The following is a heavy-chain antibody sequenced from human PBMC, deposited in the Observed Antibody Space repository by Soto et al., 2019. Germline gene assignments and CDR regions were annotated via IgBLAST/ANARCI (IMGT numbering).Heavy chain of an antibody. D-gene: IGHD2-2*01. CDR1: GGTFSSYA. CDR2: IIPIFGTA. V-gene: IGHV1-69*13. Sequence: SVKVSCKASGGTFSSYAISWVRQAPGQGLEWMGGIIPIFGTANYAQKFQGRVTITADESTSTAYTELSSLRSEDTAVYYCARGSTSFQRYYYGMDVWGQGTTVTVSS. CDR3: ARGSTSFQRYYYGMDV. J-gene: IGHJ6*02.